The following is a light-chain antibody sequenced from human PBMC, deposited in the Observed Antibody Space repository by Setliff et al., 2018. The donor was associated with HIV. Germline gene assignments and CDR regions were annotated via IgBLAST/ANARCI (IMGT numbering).Light chain of an antibody. J-gene: IGLJ1*01. CDR2: QVT. CDR1: NSDVGAYDH. Sequence: QSALTQPRSVSGSPGQSVTLSCSGTNSDVGAYDHVSWYQQHPGNAPKVMIYQVTKRPSGVPDRFSGSKSGNTASLTISGLQAEDEADYYCSSYTSSGTLVFGTGTKGTVL. V-gene: IGLV2-11*01. CDR3: SSYTSSGTLV.